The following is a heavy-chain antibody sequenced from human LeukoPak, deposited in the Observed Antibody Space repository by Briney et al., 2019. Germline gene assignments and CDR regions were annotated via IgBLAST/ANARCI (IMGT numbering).Heavy chain of an antibody. CDR2: IKQDGSEK. J-gene: IGHJ6*02. CDR3: ARASSVVRGLIYYGMDV. CDR1: GFTFNSYW. V-gene: IGHV3-7*01. D-gene: IGHD3-10*01. Sequence: PGGSLRLSCAASGFTFNSYWMSWVRQAPGKGLEWVAIIKQDGSEKYYVDSLRGRFTISRDNANNSVYLQMNSLRAEDMAVYYCARASSVVRGLIYYGMDVWGRGTTVTVSS.